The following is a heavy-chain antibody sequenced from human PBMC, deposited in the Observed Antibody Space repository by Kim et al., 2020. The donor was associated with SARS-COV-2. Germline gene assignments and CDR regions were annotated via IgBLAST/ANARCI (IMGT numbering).Heavy chain of an antibody. D-gene: IGHD6-13*01. CDR1: GYSFTSYW. CDR2: IYPGDSDT. J-gene: IGHJ2*01. CDR3: ARHHAAAASGYWYFDL. V-gene: IGHV5-51*01. Sequence: GESLKISCKGSGYSFTSYWIGWVRQMPGKGLEWMGIIYPGDSDTRYSPSFQGQVTISADKSISTAYLQWSSLKASDTAMYYCARHHAAAASGYWYFDLWGRGTLVTVSS.